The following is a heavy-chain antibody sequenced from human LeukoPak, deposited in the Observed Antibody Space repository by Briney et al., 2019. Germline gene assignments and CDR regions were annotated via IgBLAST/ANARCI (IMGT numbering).Heavy chain of an antibody. CDR3: ARRGSLLWFDP. CDR2: IYFSGET. J-gene: IGHJ5*02. V-gene: IGHV4-39*01. Sequence: SETLSLTCTVSGDSISDRYYYWAWIRQPPGKGLEWIGSIYFSGETYYNPSLRSRVTISVDTSKNQFSLTLTSVTVADMSVYYCARRGSLLWFDPWGQGTLVTVSS. CDR1: GDSISDRYYY.